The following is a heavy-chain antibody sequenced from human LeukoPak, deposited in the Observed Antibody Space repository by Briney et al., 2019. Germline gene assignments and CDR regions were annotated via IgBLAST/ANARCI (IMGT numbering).Heavy chain of an antibody. J-gene: IGHJ3*02. CDR2: IYYSGST. CDR3: ASPRGGIAVAGTWGTFDI. D-gene: IGHD6-19*01. CDR1: GGSISSSSYY. Sequence: PPETLSLACTVSGGSISSSSYYWDWIRQPPGKGLEWIGSIYYSGSTYYKPSLESRVTICVDTSKNQFSLKLSSVTAADTAVYYCASPRGGIAVAGTWGTFDIWGQGTMVTVSS. V-gene: IGHV4-39*01.